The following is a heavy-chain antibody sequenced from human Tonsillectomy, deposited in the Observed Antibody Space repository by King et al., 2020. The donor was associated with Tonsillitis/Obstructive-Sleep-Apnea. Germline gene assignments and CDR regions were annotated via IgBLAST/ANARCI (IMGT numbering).Heavy chain of an antibody. D-gene: IGHD6-13*01. J-gene: IGHJ6*02. V-gene: IGHV1-46*01. CDR3: ARDQGSSCEEGMDV. CDR2: INPLGGST. Sequence: VQLVESGAEVKKPGASMKVSCKASGYTFTSYYMHWVRQAPGQGLEWMGIINPLGGSTSYAQRFQGRVTMTRDTSTSTVYMELSSLRAEDTAIYYCARDQGSSCEEGMDVWGQGTTVTVSS. CDR1: GYTFTSYY.